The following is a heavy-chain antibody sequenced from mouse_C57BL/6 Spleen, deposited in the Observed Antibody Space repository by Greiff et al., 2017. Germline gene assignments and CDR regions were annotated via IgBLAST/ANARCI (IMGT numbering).Heavy chain of an antibody. CDR1: GYSITSGYY. D-gene: IGHD1-1*01. CDR2: ISYGGSN. CDR3: SRSYYDAMDY. Sequence: EVQLVESGPGLVKPSQSLSLTCSVTGYSITSGYYWNWIRQFPGNKLEWMGYISYGGSNNYNPSLKNRISITRDTSKNQFFLKLNSVTTEDTATYYCSRSYYDAMDYWGQGTSVTVSS. J-gene: IGHJ4*01. V-gene: IGHV3-6*01.